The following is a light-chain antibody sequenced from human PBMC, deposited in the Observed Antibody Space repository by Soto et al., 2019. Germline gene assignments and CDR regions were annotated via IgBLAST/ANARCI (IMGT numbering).Light chain of an antibody. Sequence: IVMTQSPATLSVSPGERATLSCRASQSVSSNLAWYQQTPGQAPRLLIYGASTRATGIPARFSGSGSGTEFTLTISSLQSEDFAVYYCQESMAGFGQGTRREIK. J-gene: IGKJ5*01. V-gene: IGKV3-15*01. CDR1: QSVSSN. CDR3: QESMAG. CDR2: GAS.